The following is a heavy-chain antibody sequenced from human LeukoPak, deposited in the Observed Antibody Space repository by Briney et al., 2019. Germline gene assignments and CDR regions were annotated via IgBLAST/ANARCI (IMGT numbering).Heavy chain of an antibody. CDR3: ARITYYDFWSGYFDY. CDR1: GFTFSSYS. Sequence: GGSLRLSCAASGFTFSSYSMNWVRQAPGKGLEWVSSISSSSSYIYYADSVKGRFTISRDNAKNSLYLQMNSLRAEDTAVYYCARITYYDFWSGYFDYWGQGTLVTVSS. D-gene: IGHD3-3*01. V-gene: IGHV3-21*01. CDR2: ISSSSSYI. J-gene: IGHJ4*02.